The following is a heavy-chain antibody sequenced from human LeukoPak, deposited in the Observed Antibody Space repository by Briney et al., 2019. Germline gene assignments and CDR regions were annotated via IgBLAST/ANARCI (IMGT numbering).Heavy chain of an antibody. Sequence: PGESLKISCKAYGARITSYWVSWLRQIPGKGLEWMGIIFPGDSDTRYSPSIQGQVTISVDRSISTAYLQWSSLTASDTANYYCARRPLHSHNLLARWGQRIVVAVSS. V-gene: IGHV5-51*01. J-gene: IGHJ5*02. CDR2: IFPGDSDT. CDR3: ARRPLHSHNLLAR. CDR1: GARITSYW.